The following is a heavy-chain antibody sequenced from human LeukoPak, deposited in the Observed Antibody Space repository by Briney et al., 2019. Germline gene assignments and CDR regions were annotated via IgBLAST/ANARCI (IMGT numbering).Heavy chain of an antibody. V-gene: IGHV4-61*02. CDR1: GGSISSSSYY. Sequence: SQTLSLTCTVSGGSISSSSYYWSWIRQPAGKGLEWIGRIYTSGSTNYNPSLKSRVTISVDTSKNQFSLKLSSVTAADTVVYYCARVPRSYYYYYYMDVWGKGTTVTVS. CDR3: ARVPRSYYYYYYMDV. CDR2: IYTSGST. J-gene: IGHJ6*03.